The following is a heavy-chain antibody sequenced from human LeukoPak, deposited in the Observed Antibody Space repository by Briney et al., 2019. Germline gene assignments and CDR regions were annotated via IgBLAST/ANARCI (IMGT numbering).Heavy chain of an antibody. CDR1: GGSISSYY. CDR3: ARTHCEGDCFSAIRY. V-gene: IGHV4-59*12. D-gene: IGHD2-21*02. J-gene: IGHJ4*02. CDR2: IYYSGST. Sequence: SETLSLTCTVSGGSISSYYWSWIRQPPGKGLEWIGYIYYSGSTYYNPSLKSRVTISVDTSKNQFSLKLSSVTAADTAVYFCARTHCEGDCFSAIRYWGQGTPVTVSS.